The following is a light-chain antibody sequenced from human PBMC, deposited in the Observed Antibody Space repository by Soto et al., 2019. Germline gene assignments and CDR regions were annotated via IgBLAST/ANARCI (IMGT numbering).Light chain of an antibody. CDR1: SSDVGGYNY. Sequence: QSVLTQPPSASGSPGQSVTISCTGTSSDVGGYNYVSWYQQRPGKAPKLIIYEVTKRPSGVPDRVFGSKSGNTASLTVSGLRADDEADYYCCSFAGTNSFVFGTGTKVTVL. V-gene: IGLV2-8*01. CDR2: EVT. J-gene: IGLJ1*01. CDR3: CSFAGTNSFV.